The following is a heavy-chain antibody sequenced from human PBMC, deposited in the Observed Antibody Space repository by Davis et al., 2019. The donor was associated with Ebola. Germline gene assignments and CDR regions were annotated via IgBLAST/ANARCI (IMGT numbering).Heavy chain of an antibody. V-gene: IGHV3-21*01. CDR3: ARLRTVTTHWYFDL. CDR2: ISSSSSYI. CDR1: GFTFSSYS. D-gene: IGHD4-17*01. J-gene: IGHJ2*01. Sequence: GESLKISCAASGFTFSSYSMNWVRQAPGKGLEWVSSISSSSSYIYYADSVKGRFTISRDNAKNSLYLQMNSLRAEDTAVYYCARLRTVTTHWYFDLWGRGTLVTVSS.